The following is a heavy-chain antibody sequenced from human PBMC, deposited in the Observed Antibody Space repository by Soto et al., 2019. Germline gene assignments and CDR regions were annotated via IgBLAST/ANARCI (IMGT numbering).Heavy chain of an antibody. CDR3: AREPSYCSGGSCYSNPYYYYYGMDV. CDR2: ISYDGSNK. Sequence: GGSLRLSCAASGFTFSSYAMHWVRQAPGKGLEWVAVISYDGSNKYYADSVKGRFTISRDNSKNTLYLQMNSLRAEDTAVYYCAREPSYCSGGSCYSNPYYYYYGMDVWGQGTTVTVSS. J-gene: IGHJ6*02. D-gene: IGHD2-15*01. V-gene: IGHV3-30-3*01. CDR1: GFTFSSYA.